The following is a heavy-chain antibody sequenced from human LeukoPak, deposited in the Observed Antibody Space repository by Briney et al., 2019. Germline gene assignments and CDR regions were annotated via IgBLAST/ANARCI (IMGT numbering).Heavy chain of an antibody. V-gene: IGHV1-69*13. D-gene: IGHD3-10*01. CDR1: GYTFTSYA. CDR2: IIPIFGTA. Sequence: SVKVSCKASGYTFTSYAISWVRQAPGQGLEWMGGIIPIFGTANYAQKFQGRVTITADESTSTAYMELSSLRSEDTAVYYCARAGTMARGVIAYYYYGMDVWGQGTTVTVSS. CDR3: ARAGTMARGVIAYYYYGMDV. J-gene: IGHJ6*02.